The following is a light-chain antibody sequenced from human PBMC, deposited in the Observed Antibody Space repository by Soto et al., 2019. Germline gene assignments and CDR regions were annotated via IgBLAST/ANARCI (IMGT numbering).Light chain of an antibody. CDR1: SSDVGSYNR. CDR3: TSFTSSTHYV. V-gene: IGLV2-18*02. Sequence: QSVLTQPPSVSGSPGQSVTISCTGTSSDVGSYNRVSWYQQSPGTAPKLMVSGVNNRHSGVPDRFSGSKSGNTASLTISGLQAEDEADYYCTSFTSSTHYVFGTGTKLTVL. CDR2: GVN. J-gene: IGLJ1*01.